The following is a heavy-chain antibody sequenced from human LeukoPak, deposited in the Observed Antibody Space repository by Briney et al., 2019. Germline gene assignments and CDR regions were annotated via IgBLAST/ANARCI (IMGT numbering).Heavy chain of an antibody. V-gene: IGHV4-30-4*08. CDR3: ARGRVGRDYFDY. J-gene: IGHJ4*02. CDR1: GGSISSGDYY. CDR2: INYSGST. Sequence: SETLSLTCTVSGGSISSGDYYWSWIRQPPGKGLEWIGYINYSGSTYYNPSLKSRVTISVDTSKNQFSLKLSSVTAADTAVYYCARGRVGRDYFDYWGQGTLVTVSS. D-gene: IGHD1-26*01.